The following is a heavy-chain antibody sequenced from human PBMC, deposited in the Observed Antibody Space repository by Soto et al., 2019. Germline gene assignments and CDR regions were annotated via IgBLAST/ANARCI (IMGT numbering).Heavy chain of an antibody. CDR2: IYHSGST. D-gene: IGHD3-16*01. Sequence: KPSETLSLTCAVSGGSISSGGYSWSWIRQPPGKGLEWIGYIYHSGSTYYNPSLKSRATISVDRSKNQFSLKLSSVTAADTAVYYCARATHPGGNPLGMDVWGQGTTVTVSS. J-gene: IGHJ6*02. CDR3: ARATHPGGNPLGMDV. V-gene: IGHV4-30-2*01. CDR1: GGSISSGGYS.